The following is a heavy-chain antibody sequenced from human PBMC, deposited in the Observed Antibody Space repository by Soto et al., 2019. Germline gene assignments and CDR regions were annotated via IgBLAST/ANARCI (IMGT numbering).Heavy chain of an antibody. Sequence: QVQLVQSGAEVMKPGSSVKVSCKASGGTFSSYAISWVRQAPGQGLEWMGGIIPIFGTANYAQKFQGRVTITADESTSTAYMELSSLRSEDTAVYYCARGSSSGISQTYAFDIWGQGTMVTVSS. CDR2: IIPIFGTA. CDR1: GGTFSSYA. V-gene: IGHV1-69*01. CDR3: ARGSSSGISQTYAFDI. J-gene: IGHJ3*02. D-gene: IGHD1-1*01.